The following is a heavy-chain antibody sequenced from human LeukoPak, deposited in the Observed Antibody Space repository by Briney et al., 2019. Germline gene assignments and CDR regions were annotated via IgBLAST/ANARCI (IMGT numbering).Heavy chain of an antibody. Sequence: ASVKVSCKASGYTFTSYYMHWVRQAPGQGLEWMGIINPSGGSTSYAQKFQGRVTMTTDTSTSTAYMELRSLRSDDTAVYYCARVGCSGGSCSLLEDYYYYGMDVWGQGTTVTVSS. D-gene: IGHD2-15*01. V-gene: IGHV1-46*01. CDR3: ARVGCSGGSCSLLEDYYYYGMDV. CDR2: INPSGGST. J-gene: IGHJ6*02. CDR1: GYTFTSYY.